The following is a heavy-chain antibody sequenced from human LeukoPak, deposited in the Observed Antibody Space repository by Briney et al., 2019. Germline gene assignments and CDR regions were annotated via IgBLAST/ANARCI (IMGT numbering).Heavy chain of an antibody. D-gene: IGHD1-26*01. Sequence: GGSLRLSCAASGFTFSSYWMHWVRQTPGKGLVWVSRINTDGSSTSYADPVKGRFTISRDNAKNTLYLQMNSLRVEDTAVYYCATELGGAYYYMDVWGKGTTVTVSS. CDR3: ATELGGAYYYMDV. V-gene: IGHV3-74*01. J-gene: IGHJ6*03. CDR2: INTDGSST. CDR1: GFTFSSYW.